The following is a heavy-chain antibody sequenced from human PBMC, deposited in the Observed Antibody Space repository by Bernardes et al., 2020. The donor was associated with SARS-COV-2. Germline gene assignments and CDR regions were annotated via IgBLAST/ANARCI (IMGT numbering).Heavy chain of an antibody. Sequence: GGSLSLSCAASGFIFSTYGMHWVRQAPGKGLEWVAVISYDGSNKYYADSVKGRFTISRDNSKNTLYLQMNSLRAEDTAVYYCATTPNYYYYGMDVWGQGTTVTVSS. D-gene: IGHD4-17*01. J-gene: IGHJ6*02. CDR3: ATTPNYYYYGMDV. CDR2: ISYDGSNK. V-gene: IGHV3-30*03. CDR1: GFIFSTYG.